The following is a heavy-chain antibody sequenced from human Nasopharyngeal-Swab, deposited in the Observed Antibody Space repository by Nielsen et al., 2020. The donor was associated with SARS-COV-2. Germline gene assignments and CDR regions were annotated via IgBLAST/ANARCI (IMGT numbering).Heavy chain of an antibody. CDR1: GFTFSSYW. CDR2: IKQDGSEK. D-gene: IGHD6-13*01. Sequence: GESLKISCAASGFTFSSYWMSWVRQAPGKGLEWVANIKQDGSEKYYVDSVKGRFTISRDNAKNSLYLQMNSLRAEDTAVYYCARRDSSSWYGVGAFDIWGQGTMVTVSS. J-gene: IGHJ3*02. CDR3: ARRDSSSWYGVGAFDI. V-gene: IGHV3-7*03.